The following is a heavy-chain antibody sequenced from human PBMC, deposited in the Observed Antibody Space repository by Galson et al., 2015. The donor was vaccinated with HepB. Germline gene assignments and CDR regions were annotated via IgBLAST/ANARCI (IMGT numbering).Heavy chain of an antibody. CDR1: GFTFSSYS. CDR2: ISSSSSTI. V-gene: IGHV3-48*01. D-gene: IGHD3-10*01. Sequence: SLRLSCAASGFTFSSYSMNWVRQAPGKGLEWVSYISSSSSTIYYADSVKGRFTISRDNAKNSLYLQMNSLRAEDTAVYYCARTRVLLWFGAEVPDAFDIWGQGTMVTVSS. CDR3: ARTRVLLWFGAEVPDAFDI. J-gene: IGHJ3*02.